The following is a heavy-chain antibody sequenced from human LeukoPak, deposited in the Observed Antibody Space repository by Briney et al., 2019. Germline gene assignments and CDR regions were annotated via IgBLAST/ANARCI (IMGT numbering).Heavy chain of an antibody. CDR1: GFTFSSYS. D-gene: IGHD6-19*01. J-gene: IGHJ4*02. Sequence: GGSLRLSCAASGFTFSSYSMNWVRQAPGKGLEWVSSISSSSSYIYYADSVKGRFTISRDNAKNSLYLQMNSLRADDTAVYYCARVRYSSGWYAAGYWGQGTLVTVSS. CDR2: ISSSSSYI. CDR3: ARVRYSSGWYAAGY. V-gene: IGHV3-21*04.